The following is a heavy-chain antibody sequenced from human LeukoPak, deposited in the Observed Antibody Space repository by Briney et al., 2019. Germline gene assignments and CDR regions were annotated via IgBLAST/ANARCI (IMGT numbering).Heavy chain of an antibody. CDR1: GFTFSSHA. CDR3: VNIASDDY. CDR2: ISSDGITA. D-gene: IGHD3-3*02. J-gene: IGHJ4*02. V-gene: IGHV3-64D*09. Sequence: PGGSLRLSCSASGFTFSSHAKYWVRQAPGKGLEYVSAISSDGITAYYADSVKGRFTISRDNSKNTLYLQMSSLRAEDTAVYYCVNIASDDYWGQGTLVTVSS.